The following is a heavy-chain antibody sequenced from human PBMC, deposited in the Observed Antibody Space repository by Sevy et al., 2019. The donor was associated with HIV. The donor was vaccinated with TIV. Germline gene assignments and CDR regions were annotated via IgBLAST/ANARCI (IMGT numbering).Heavy chain of an antibody. CDR2: IYYTGST. J-gene: IGHJ5*02. CDR1: GGSISSGGYY. Sequence: SETLSLTCTVSGGSISSGGYYWSWIRQHPGKGLEWIGSIYYTGSTYYNPSLKSRVTISVDTSKNQFSLKLSSVTAAKTAVYYCARDGGYSYGDWFDPWGQGTLVTVSS. CDR3: ARDGGYSYGDWFDP. V-gene: IGHV4-31*03. D-gene: IGHD5-18*01.